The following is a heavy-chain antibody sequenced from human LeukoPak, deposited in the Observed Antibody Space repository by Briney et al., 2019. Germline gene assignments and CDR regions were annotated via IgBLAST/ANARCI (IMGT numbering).Heavy chain of an antibody. CDR1: GFNLRNHG. CDR2: LPNDGVGN. J-gene: IGHJ4*02. CDR3: TKELGASGSSHMCDFDY. V-gene: IGHV3-30*02. Sequence: GGSLRLSCAASGFNLRNHGMNWVPQAPGKRLEWVAVLPNDGVGNLYADSVKGRFTIYRDNPKNLLYLQMNSLRPEDTAVYYCTKELGASGSSHMCDFDYWGQGILVTVS. D-gene: IGHD3-10*01.